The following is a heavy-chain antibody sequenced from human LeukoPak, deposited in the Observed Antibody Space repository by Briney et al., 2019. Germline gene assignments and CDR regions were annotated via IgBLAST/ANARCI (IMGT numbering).Heavy chain of an antibody. CDR1: GYTFTSYG. D-gene: IGHD1-26*01. CDR2: ISAYNGNT. CDR3: ARDRGYYYDFYYMDV. Sequence: ASVKVSCKASGYTFTSYGISWVRQAPGQGPEWMGWISAYNGNTNYAQKLQGRITMTTDTSTSTAYMELRSLRSDDTAVYYCARDRGYYYDFYYMDVWGKGTTVTVSS. V-gene: IGHV1-18*01. J-gene: IGHJ6*03.